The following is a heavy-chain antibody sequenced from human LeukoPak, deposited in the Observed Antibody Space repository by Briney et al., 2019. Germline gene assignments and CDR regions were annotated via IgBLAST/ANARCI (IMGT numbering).Heavy chain of an antibody. V-gene: IGHV4-30-2*05. J-gene: IGHJ4*02. CDR1: GGSISSGGYY. CDR2: IYHSGST. Sequence: PSETLSLTCTVSGGSISSGGYYWSWIRQPPGKGLEWIGYIYHSGSTYYNPSLKTRLTISLDTSKNQFSLRLSSVTAADTAVYYCGSNWSDFDYWGQGILVTVSS. D-gene: IGHD1-1*01. CDR3: GSNWSDFDY.